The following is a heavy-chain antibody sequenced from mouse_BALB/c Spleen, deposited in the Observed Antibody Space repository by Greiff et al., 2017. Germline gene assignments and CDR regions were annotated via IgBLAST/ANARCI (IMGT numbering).Heavy chain of an antibody. CDR3: ARTGTYYGSWFAY. CDR2: ISCYNGAT. Sequence: LVRPGALVKLSCKASGFNIKDYYMHWVKQSHGKSLEWIGYISCYNGATSYNQKFKGKATFTVDTSSSTAYMQFNSLTSEDSAVYYCARTGTYYGSWFAYWGQGTLVTVSA. V-gene: IGHV1S34*01. CDR1: GFNIKDYY. J-gene: IGHJ3*01. D-gene: IGHD2-9*01.